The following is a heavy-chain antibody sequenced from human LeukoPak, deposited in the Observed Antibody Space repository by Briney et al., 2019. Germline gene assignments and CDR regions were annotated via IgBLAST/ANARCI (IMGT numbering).Heavy chain of an antibody. D-gene: IGHD2-15*01. CDR1: GGTFSSYA. CDR3: ATDPQIGYGSGLLNS. J-gene: IGHJ5*01. CDR2: IIPIFGTA. Sequence: ASVKVSCKASGGTFSSYAISWVRQAPGQGLEWMGGIIPIFGTANYAQKFQGRVTITADESTSTAYMDLRSLRSEDTAIYYCATDPQIGYGSGLLNSWGHGILVTVSS. V-gene: IGHV1-69*13.